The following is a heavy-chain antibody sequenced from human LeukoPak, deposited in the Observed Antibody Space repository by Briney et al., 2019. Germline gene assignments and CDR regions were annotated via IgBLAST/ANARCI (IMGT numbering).Heavy chain of an antibody. V-gene: IGHV3-30*02. CDR3: ARAYYGSGSYYVDY. CDR1: GFTFSSYG. Sequence: GGSLRLSCAASGFTFSSYGMHWVRQAPGKGLEWVAFIRYDGSNKYYADSVKGRFTISRDNFKNTLYLQMNSLRAEDTAVYYCARAYYGSGSYYVDYWGQGTLVIVSS. CDR2: IRYDGSNK. J-gene: IGHJ4*02. D-gene: IGHD3-10*01.